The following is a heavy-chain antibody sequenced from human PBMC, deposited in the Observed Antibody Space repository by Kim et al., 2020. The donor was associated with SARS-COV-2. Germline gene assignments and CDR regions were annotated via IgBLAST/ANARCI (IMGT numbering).Heavy chain of an antibody. Sequence: GGSLRLSCAASGFTFSSYSMNWVRQAPGKGLEWVSYISSSSSTIYYADSVKGRFTISRDNAKNSLYLQMNSLRDEDTAVYYCAARDAYCGGDCSLRYYYYGMDVWGQGTTVTVSS. J-gene: IGHJ6*02. D-gene: IGHD2-21*02. CDR2: ISSSSSTI. CDR1: GFTFSSYS. V-gene: IGHV3-48*02. CDR3: AARDAYCGGDCSLRYYYYGMDV.